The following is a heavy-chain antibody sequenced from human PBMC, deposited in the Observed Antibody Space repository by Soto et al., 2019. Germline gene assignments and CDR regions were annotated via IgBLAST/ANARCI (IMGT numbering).Heavy chain of an antibody. CDR2: INPNDEGT. D-gene: IGHD3-9*01. CDR3: VKVSTFYDILTGYYSTNFFDP. J-gene: IGHJ5*02. Sequence: ASVKVSCKASGYTLTNYHMHWVRQAPGQGLEWMGIINPNDEGTLYAQRLQGRVSMTRDTSTSTVYMELSSLRPEDTAVYYCVKVSTFYDILTGYYSTNFFDPWGQGTLVTVSS. V-gene: IGHV1-46*04. CDR1: GYTLTNYH.